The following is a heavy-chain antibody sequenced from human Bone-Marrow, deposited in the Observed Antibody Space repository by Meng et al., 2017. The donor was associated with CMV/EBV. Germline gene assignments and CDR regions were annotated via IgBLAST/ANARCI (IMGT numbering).Heavy chain of an antibody. CDR1: GFTFSNAW. J-gene: IGHJ4*02. Sequence: GESLKISCAASGFTFSNAWMSWVRQAPGKGLEWVANIKQDGSEKYYVDSVKGRFTISRDNAKNSLYLQMNSLRAEDTAVYYCARDLSGELPRWGQGTLVTVSS. CDR3: ARDLSGELPR. V-gene: IGHV3-7*01. CDR2: IKQDGSEK. D-gene: IGHD1-26*01.